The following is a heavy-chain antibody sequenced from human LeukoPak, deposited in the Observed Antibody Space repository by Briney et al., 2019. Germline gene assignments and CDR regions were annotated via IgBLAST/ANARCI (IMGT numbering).Heavy chain of an antibody. V-gene: IGHV3-48*03. CDR3: AREKLSFFDSSGYFDY. J-gene: IGHJ4*02. D-gene: IGHD3-22*01. Sequence: PGGSLRLSCAASGFTFSSSEMNWVRQAPGKGLEWVSYISSSGGTISYADSVRGRFTISRDNAKNSLYLQMSRLRAEDTAVYYCAREKLSFFDSSGYFDYWGQGTLVTVSS. CDR1: GFTFSSSE. CDR2: ISSSGGTI.